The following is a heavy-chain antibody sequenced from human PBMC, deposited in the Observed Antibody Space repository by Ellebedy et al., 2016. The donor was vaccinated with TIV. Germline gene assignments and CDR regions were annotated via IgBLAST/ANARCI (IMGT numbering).Heavy chain of an antibody. Sequence: SETLSLTXTVSGGSTSSGGYYWSWIRQHPGKGLEWIGYIYSSGSTYYNPSLKSRVTISLDTSKNQFSLNLSSVTAADTAVYYCARGVAALEMIGTPGRWFDPWGQGTLVTVSS. D-gene: IGHD3-22*01. CDR2: IYSSGST. V-gene: IGHV4-31*03. CDR3: ARGVAALEMIGTPGRWFDP. CDR1: GGSTSSGGYY. J-gene: IGHJ5*02.